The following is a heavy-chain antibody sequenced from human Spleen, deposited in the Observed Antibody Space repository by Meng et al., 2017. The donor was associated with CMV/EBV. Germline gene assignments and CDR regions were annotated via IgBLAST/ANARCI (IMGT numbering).Heavy chain of an antibody. V-gene: IGHV4-59*01. D-gene: IGHD3-3*01. CDR3: ARGGSDFWSADLVY. Sequence: SETLSLTCTVSGDSISSYYWSWIRQPPGKGLEWIGYMFYSGRSNYNPSLKSRVTISVDTSKNQFSLKLSSVTTADTAAYYCARGGSDFWSADLVYWGQGTLVTVSS. J-gene: IGHJ4*02. CDR1: GDSISSYY. CDR2: MFYSGRS.